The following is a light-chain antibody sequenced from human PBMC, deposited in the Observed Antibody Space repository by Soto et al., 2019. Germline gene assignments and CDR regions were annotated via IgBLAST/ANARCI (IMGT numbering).Light chain of an antibody. CDR1: QSVSSN. CDR3: QQYNNWPLT. V-gene: IGKV3-15*01. J-gene: IGKJ5*01. CDR2: GAS. Sequence: EIVMTQSPATLSVSPGERATLSRRASQSVSSNLAWYQQKPGQAPRLLIYGASSRAIGIPVRFSGSGSGTEFTLTISSLQSEDFAVYYCQQYNNWPLTFGQGTRLEIK.